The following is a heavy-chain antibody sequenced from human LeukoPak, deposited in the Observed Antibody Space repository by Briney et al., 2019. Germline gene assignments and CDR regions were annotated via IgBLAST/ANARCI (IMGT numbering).Heavy chain of an antibody. V-gene: IGHV4-59*08. CDR1: GGSISSYY. Sequence: SETLSLTCTVSGGSISSYYWSWIRQPPGKGLEWIGYIYYSGSTNYNPSLKSRVTISADTSKNQFSLKLSSVTAADTAVYYCARVGYCSGGSCYNSPNTGFLDYWGQGTLVTVSS. J-gene: IGHJ4*02. CDR3: ARVGYCSGGSCYNSPNTGFLDY. CDR2: IYYSGST. D-gene: IGHD2-15*01.